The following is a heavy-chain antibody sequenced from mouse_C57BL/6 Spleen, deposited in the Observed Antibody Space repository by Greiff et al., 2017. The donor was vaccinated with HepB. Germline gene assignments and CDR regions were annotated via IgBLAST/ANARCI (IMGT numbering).Heavy chain of an antibody. Sequence: QVQLQQSGAELVRPGASVTLSCKASGYTFTDYEMHWVKQTPVHGLEWIGAIDPATGGTAYNQKFKGKAILTADKSSSTAYMELRSLTSEDSAVYYCTTYEYDNWYFDVWGTGTTVTVSS. CDR1: GYTFTDYE. V-gene: IGHV1-15*01. CDR2: IDPATGGT. J-gene: IGHJ1*03. CDR3: TTYEYDNWYFDV. D-gene: IGHD2-4*01.